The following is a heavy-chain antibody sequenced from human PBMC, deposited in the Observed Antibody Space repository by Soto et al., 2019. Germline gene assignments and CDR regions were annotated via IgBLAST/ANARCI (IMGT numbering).Heavy chain of an antibody. V-gene: IGHV4-61*03. CDR2: IYYTGST. D-gene: IGHD6-6*01. J-gene: IGHJ4*02. CDR1: GVSVNSDSYY. CDR3: AREFSNSPEAFDF. Sequence: LSLTCTVSGVSVNSDSYYWSWIRQPPGKGLEWIGYIYYTGSTTYNPSLKSRVTISLDTSRNHFSLSLSSVTAADTAVFYCAREFSNSPEAFDFWGRGTLVTVSS.